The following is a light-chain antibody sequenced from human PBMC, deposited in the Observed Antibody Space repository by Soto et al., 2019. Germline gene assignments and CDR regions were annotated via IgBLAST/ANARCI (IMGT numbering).Light chain of an antibody. Sequence: ENVLTQSPGTLSLSPGERATLSCRASQIVISSYLAWYQQKPGQAPSLLVYATSSRAAGIPDRFSGSGSGTDFTLTISRLEPEDFAVYYCQQYDSSHLTFGGGTKVEIK. J-gene: IGKJ4*01. V-gene: IGKV3-20*01. CDR1: QIVISSY. CDR3: QQYDSSHLT. CDR2: ATS.